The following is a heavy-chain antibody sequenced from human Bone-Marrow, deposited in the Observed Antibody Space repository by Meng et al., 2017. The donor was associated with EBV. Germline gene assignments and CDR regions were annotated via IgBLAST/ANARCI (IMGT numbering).Heavy chain of an antibody. V-gene: IGHV3-74*01. D-gene: IGHD4-17*01. CDR3: ARTTGLSFDY. CDR2: INRDGRRT. CDR1: GFTISSYW. J-gene: IGHJ4*02. Sequence: LWLVVSGGGLVQHGASMRLSCAASGFTISSYWMDWVRQPQWKGLMSVARINRDGRRTDYADSVKSRFTISRDNAKNTLYLQMSSLRAEDTAVYYCARTTGLSFDYWGQGTLVTVSS.